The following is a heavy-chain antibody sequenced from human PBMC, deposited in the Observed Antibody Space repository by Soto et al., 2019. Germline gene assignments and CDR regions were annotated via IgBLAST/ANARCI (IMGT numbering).Heavy chain of an antibody. CDR3: XXXXXIXGAIL. J-gene: IGHJ4*02. V-gene: IGHV4-61*01. D-gene: IGHD1-26*01. CDR2: IFYSGSA. Sequence: QVHLQESGPGLVKPSETLSLTCTVSGGSVSSGSYYWSWIXQPPGKGLEYIGYIFYSGSANYNPSLKSRVIMSVDTSKNQFTLTLSXVTXXXXXVXXXXXXXXIXGAILWGQGTLVTVSS. CDR1: GGSVSSGSYY.